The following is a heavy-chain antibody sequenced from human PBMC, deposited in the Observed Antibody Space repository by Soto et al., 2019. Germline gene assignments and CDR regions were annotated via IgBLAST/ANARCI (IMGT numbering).Heavy chain of an antibody. V-gene: IGHV3-23*01. D-gene: IGHD3-10*01. CDR3: AKDFGSGSYYNVLRYYYMDV. CDR1: GFTFSSYA. CDR2: ISGSGGST. J-gene: IGHJ6*03. Sequence: GGSLRLSCAASGFTFSSYAMSWVRQAPGKGLEWVSAISGSGGSTYYADSVKGRFTNSRDNSKNTLYLQMNSLRAEDTAVYYCAKDFGSGSYYNVLRYYYMDVWGKGTTVTVSS.